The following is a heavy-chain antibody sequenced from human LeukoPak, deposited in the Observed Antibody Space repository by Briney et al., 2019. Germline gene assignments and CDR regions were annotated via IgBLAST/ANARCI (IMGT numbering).Heavy chain of an antibody. CDR2: ISDSGGIT. CDR3: AKLRAARPGY. V-gene: IGHV3-23*01. J-gene: IGHJ4*02. CDR1: GFTFSSYA. Sequence: GGSLRLSCAAYGFTFSSYAMSWVRQAPGKGLEWVSGISDSGGITNYADSVKGRFTISRDNSKNTLYLQMHSLRPEDTAIYYCAKLRAARPGYWGQGTLVTVSS. D-gene: IGHD6-6*01.